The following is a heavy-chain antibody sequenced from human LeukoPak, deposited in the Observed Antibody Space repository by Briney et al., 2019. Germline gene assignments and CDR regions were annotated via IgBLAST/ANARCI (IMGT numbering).Heavy chain of an antibody. CDR3: ARVLRYCSGGSCYKSLDH. V-gene: IGHV1-18*01. CDR1: GYTFTSYG. D-gene: IGHD2-15*01. CDR2: ISAYNGNT. J-gene: IGHJ4*02. Sequence: GASVKVSCKASGYTFTSYGISWVRQAPGQGLEWMGWISAYNGNTNYAQKLQGRVTMTTDTSTSTAYMELRSLRSDDTAVYYCARVLRYCSGGSCYKSLDHWGQGTLVTVSS.